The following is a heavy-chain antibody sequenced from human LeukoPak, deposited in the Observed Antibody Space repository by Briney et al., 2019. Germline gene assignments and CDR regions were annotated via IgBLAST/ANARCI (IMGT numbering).Heavy chain of an antibody. V-gene: IGHV3-7*04. CDR2: IKPDGSEK. J-gene: IGHJ4*02. Sequence: GGSLTLSCAGSGLTFSSYWMTWVRQAPGKGLEWVANIKPDGSEKAYVDSVKGRFTISRDNANNSLYLQMNSLRAEDTAVYYCARDDYGWGSHPYWGQGTLVTVSS. CDR3: ARDDYGWGSHPY. CDR1: GLTFSSYW. D-gene: IGHD3-10*01.